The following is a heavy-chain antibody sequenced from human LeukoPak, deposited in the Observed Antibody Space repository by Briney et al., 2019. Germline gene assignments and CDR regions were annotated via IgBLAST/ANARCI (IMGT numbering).Heavy chain of an antibody. CDR3: AKGKWYSGTYHFDY. Sequence: GRSLRLSCAASGFTFDDNAMHWVRQAPGKGLEWVSGISWNADTIGYADSVKGRFTISRDNAKKSLYLQMNSLRPEDTALYYCAKGKWYSGTYHFDYWGQGTLVTVSS. CDR2: ISWNADTI. D-gene: IGHD1-26*01. CDR1: GFTFDDNA. V-gene: IGHV3-9*01. J-gene: IGHJ4*02.